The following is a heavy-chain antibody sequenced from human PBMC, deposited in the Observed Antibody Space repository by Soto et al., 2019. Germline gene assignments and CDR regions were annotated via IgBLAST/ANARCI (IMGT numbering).Heavy chain of an antibody. D-gene: IGHD3-22*01. V-gene: IGHV3-11*01. CDR3: ARRNVYYYDSSGYWYFFDY. CDR1: GFTFSDYY. J-gene: IGHJ4*02. CDR2: ISSSGNTI. Sequence: QVQLVESGGGLVKPGGSLRLSCAASGFTFSDYYMSWIRQAPGKGLEGVSYISSSGNTIYYADSLKGRFTISRDNAKNSLFLQMNSLRAEDTAVYYCARRNVYYYDSSGYWYFFDYWGQGTLVTVSS.